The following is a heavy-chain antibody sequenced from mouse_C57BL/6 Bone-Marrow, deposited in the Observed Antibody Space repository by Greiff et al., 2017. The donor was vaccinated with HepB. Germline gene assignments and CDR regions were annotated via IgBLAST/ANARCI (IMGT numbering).Heavy chain of an antibody. CDR3: ARSAY. V-gene: IGHV1-59*01. J-gene: IGHJ3*01. CDR1: GYTFTSYW. Sequence: QVQLQQPGAELVRPGTSVKLSCKASGYTFTSYWMHWVKQRPGQGLEWIGVIDPSDSYTNYNQKFKGKATLTVDTSSSPAYMQLSSLTSEDSAVYYCARSAYWGQGTLVTVSA. CDR2: IDPSDSYT.